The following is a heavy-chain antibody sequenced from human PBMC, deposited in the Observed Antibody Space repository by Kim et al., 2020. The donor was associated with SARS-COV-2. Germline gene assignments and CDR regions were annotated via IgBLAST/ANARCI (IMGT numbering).Heavy chain of an antibody. J-gene: IGHJ4*02. CDR2: IRQDGNET. D-gene: IGHD3-10*01. Sequence: GGSLRLSCAASGFTFSSYWMSWVRQAPGKGLEWVANIRQDGNETYYVDSVKGRFTISRDNAKNSLYLQMNSLRAEDTAVYYCEGLKTVRGVIGNWGQGTLVTVSS. V-gene: IGHV3-7*03. CDR1: GFTFSSYW. CDR3: EGLKTVRGVIGN.